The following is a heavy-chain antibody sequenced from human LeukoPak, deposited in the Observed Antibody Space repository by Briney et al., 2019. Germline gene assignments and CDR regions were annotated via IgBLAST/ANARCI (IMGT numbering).Heavy chain of an antibody. J-gene: IGHJ4*02. Sequence: PGGSLRLSCAASGFTVSSNYMSWARQAPGKGLEWVSIIYSGGSTYYADSVKGRFTISRDNSKNTLYLQMNSLRAEDTAVYYCARRSISGGSLYWGQGTLVTVSS. V-gene: IGHV3-53*01. CDR2: IYSGGST. D-gene: IGHD2-15*01. CDR3: ARRSISGGSLY. CDR1: GFTVSSNY.